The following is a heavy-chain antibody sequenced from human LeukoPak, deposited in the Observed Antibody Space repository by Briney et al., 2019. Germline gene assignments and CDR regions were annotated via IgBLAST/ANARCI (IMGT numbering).Heavy chain of an antibody. CDR2: INHSGST. CDR1: GGSFSGYY. V-gene: IGHV4-34*01. CDR3: ASPSPFTNSSSYYFDY. J-gene: IGHJ4*02. Sequence: PETLSLTCAVYGGSFSGYYWSWIRQPPGKGLEWIGEINHSGSTNYNPSLKSRVTISVDTSKNQFSLKLSSVTAADTAVYYCASPSPFTNSSSYYFDYWGQGTLVTVSS. D-gene: IGHD6-6*01.